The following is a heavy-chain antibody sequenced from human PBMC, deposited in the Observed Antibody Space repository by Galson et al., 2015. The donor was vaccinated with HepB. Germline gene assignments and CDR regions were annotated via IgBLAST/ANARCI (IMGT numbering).Heavy chain of an antibody. D-gene: IGHD2-8*01. V-gene: IGHV1-18*01. CDR1: GYSFTSYG. Sequence: QSGAEVKNPGALVKVSCKASGYSFTSYGINWVRQAPGQGLEWMAWISAYNGNRNYAQKLQGRVTMTTDTSTSTAYMELRSLRSDDTAVYYCARGRVKGVFDFWGQGTMVTVSS. J-gene: IGHJ3*01. CDR3: ARGRVKGVFDF. CDR2: ISAYNGNR.